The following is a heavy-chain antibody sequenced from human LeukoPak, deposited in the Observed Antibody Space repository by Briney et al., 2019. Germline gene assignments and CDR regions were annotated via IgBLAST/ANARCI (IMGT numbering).Heavy chain of an antibody. CDR1: GFTFSSYS. V-gene: IGHV3-21*01. D-gene: IGHD3-10*01. CDR3: ACITMVRGVII. J-gene: IGHJ4*02. CDR2: ISRSSNYI. Sequence: GGSLRLSCAASGFTFSSYSMNWVRQAPGKGREWVSSISRSSNYIYYADSVKGRFTISRDNAKNSLYLQMNSLRAEDTAVYYCACITMVRGVIIWGQGTLVTVSS.